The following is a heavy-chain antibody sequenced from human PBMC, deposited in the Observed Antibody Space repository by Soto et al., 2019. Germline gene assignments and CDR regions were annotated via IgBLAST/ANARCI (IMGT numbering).Heavy chain of an antibody. D-gene: IGHD7-27*01. CDR1: GFAFSSSV. CDR3: VNSRAGEFDY. Sequence: EVQLLESGGGLVQPGGSLRLSCAGSGFAFSSSVLGWVRQAPGKGLEWVSTITVRGDGTFYADSMKGRFRISRENSENTLSLEMNIRGPDDKGTYYCVNSRAGEFDYWAKGTLVTVSA. V-gene: IGHV3-23*01. CDR2: ITVRGDGT. J-gene: IGHJ4*02.